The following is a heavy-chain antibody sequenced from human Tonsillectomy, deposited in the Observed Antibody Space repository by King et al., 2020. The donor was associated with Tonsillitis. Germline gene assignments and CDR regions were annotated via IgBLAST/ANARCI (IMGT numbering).Heavy chain of an antibody. CDR2: ISGSGWST. CDR1: GFTFSSYA. V-gene: IGHV3-23*04. CDR3: AKDWGSKGVVITHDAFDI. J-gene: IGHJ3*02. D-gene: IGHD3-22*01. Sequence: VQLVESGGGLVQPGGSLRLSCAASGFTFSSYAMSWVRQAPGKGLDWGSAISGSGWSTYYADAGKGRFTIARNNSNNTLYLTMNSLRAEDTAVYYCAKDWGSKGVVITHDAFDIWGQGTMVTVSS.